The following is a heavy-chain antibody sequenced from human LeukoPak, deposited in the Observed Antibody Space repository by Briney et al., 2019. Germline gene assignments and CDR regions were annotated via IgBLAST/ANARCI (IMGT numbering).Heavy chain of an antibody. V-gene: IGHV4-34*01. J-gene: IGHJ4*02. CDR3: ARGRRYYDSSGYYRY. D-gene: IGHD3-22*01. CDR2: INHSGST. Sequence: SEALSLTCAVYGGSFSGYYWSWIRQPPGKGLEWIGEINHSGSTNYNPSLKSRVTISVDTSENQFSLKLSSVTAADTAVYYCARGRRYYDSSGYYRYWGQGTLVTVSS. CDR1: GGSFSGYY.